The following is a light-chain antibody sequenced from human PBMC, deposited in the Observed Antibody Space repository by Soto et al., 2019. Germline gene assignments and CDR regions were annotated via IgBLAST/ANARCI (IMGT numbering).Light chain of an antibody. CDR2: GAS. Sequence: EIVMTQSPATLSVSPGERATLSCRASQSVSSNLAWYQQKPGQAPRLLIYGASTRATGIPARFSGSGSGTEFTLTISSLQSEDFAVYYCQQYNNLPPWTFGQGTKGEIK. J-gene: IGKJ1*01. V-gene: IGKV3-15*01. CDR1: QSVSSN. CDR3: QQYNNLPPWT.